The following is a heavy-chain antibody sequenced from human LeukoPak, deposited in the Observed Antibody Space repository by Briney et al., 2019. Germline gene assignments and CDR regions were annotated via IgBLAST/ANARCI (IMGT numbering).Heavy chain of an antibody. V-gene: IGHV3-7*01. CDR3: ARAPVTSCRGAYCYPFDY. CDR2: IKQDGSEK. CDR1: GFTFSNYW. Sequence: GGSLRLSCAASGFTFSNYWMSWVRQTPGKGLEWVANIKQDGSEKYYVDSVKGRFTISRDNAKNSLYLQMNSLRAEDTAVYYCARAPVTSCRGAYCYPFDYWGQGTLVTVSS. J-gene: IGHJ4*02. D-gene: IGHD2-21*01.